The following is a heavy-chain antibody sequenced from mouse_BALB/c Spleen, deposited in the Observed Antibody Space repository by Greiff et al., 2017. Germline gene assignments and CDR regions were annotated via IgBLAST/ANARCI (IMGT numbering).Heavy chain of an antibody. CDR3: TRSLYGNYHSYYYAMDY. D-gene: IGHD2-1*01. J-gene: IGHJ4*01. CDR1: GYTFTSYW. V-gene: IGHV1S127*01. CDR2: IDPSDSYT. Sequence: VQLQQPGAELVKPGASVKMSCKASGYTFTSYWMHWVKQRPGQGLEWIGVIDPSDSYTSYNQKFKGKATLTVDTSSSTAYMQLSSLTSEDSAVYYCTRSLYGNYHSYYYAMDYWGQGTSVTVSS.